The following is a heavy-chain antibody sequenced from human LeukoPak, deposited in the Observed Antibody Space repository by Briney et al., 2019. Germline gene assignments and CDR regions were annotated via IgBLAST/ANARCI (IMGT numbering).Heavy chain of an antibody. J-gene: IGHJ4*02. CDR1: GYTLTELS. D-gene: IGHD3-10*01. V-gene: IGHV1-24*01. CDR2: FDPEDGET. CDR3: ATDLGFYGSGSFQGFGY. Sequence: VASVKVSCKVSGYTLTELSMHWVRQAPGKGLEWMGGFDPEDGETIYAQKFQGRVTMTEDTSTDTAYMELSSLRSEDTAVYYCATDLGFYGSGSFQGFGYWGQGTLVTVSS.